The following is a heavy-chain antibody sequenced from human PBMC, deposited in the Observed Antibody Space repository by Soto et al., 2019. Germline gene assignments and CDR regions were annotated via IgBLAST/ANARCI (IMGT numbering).Heavy chain of an antibody. CDR1: GDSVSSNSAA. CDR2: TYYRSKWYN. Sequence: SQTLSLTCAISGDSVSSNSAAWKWIRQSPSRGLEWLGRTYYRSKWYNDYAVSVKSRITINPDTSKNQFSLQLNSVTPEDTAVYYCAIERAAAGIFWFDPWGQGTLVTVSS. V-gene: IGHV6-1*01. J-gene: IGHJ5*02. CDR3: AIERAAAGIFWFDP. D-gene: IGHD6-13*01.